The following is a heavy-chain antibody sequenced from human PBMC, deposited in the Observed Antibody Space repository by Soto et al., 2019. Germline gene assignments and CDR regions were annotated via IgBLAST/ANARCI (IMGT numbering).Heavy chain of an antibody. V-gene: IGHV5-51*01. D-gene: IGHD3-9*01. J-gene: IGHJ5*02. CDR2: IYPGDSDT. Sequence: GESLKISCKGSGYSFTSYWIGWVRQMPGKGLEWMGIIYPGDSDTRYSPSFQGQVTISADKSISTAYLQWSSLKASDTAMYYCARGGGTYYDILTGYYNSNPLFDTRGQGTLVTVSS. CDR3: ARGGGTYYDILTGYYNSNPLFDT. CDR1: GYSFTSYW.